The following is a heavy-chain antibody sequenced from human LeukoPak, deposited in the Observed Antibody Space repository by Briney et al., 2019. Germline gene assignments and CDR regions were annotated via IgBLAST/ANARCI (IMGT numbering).Heavy chain of an antibody. CDR2: ISPNTGAT. V-gene: IGHV1-2*02. J-gene: IGHJ4*02. Sequence: ASVKVSCKTSGYTFIGYYLHWVRQAPGQGLEWMGWISPNTGATKYAQKFQGRVTMTRDTSITTAYMEVSRPRYDDTAVYYCARDSVYDYWGQGTLVTVSS. CDR3: ARDSVYDY. CDR1: GYTFIGYY. D-gene: IGHD5/OR15-5a*01.